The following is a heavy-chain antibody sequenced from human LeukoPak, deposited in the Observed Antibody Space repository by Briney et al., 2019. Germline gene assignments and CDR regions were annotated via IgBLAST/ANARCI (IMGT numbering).Heavy chain of an antibody. CDR2: INSDGSST. J-gene: IGHJ4*02. V-gene: IGHV3-74*01. D-gene: IGHD2/OR15-2a*01. CDR3: ASTNRLDY. CDR1: GFTFGNYW. Sequence: GGSLRLSCAASGFTFGNYWMHWVHQAPGKGPVWVSRINSDGSSTSYADSVQGRFTISRDNAKNTLFLQMNSLRVEDTAVYYCASTNRLDYWGQGTLVTVSS.